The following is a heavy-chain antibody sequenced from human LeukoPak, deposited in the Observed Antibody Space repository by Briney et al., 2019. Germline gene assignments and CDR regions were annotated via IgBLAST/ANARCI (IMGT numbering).Heavy chain of an antibody. CDR1: GFTFSRHA. CDR3: ARVDETTGDAPLPFDY. V-gene: IGHV3-30-3*01. Sequence: PGQSLRLSCAASGFTFSRHAMHWVRQAPGKGLEWVAVISFDGGNMYYADSVKGRFTISRDNSKTTLYLQMDSLRAEDTAVYFCARVDETTGDAPLPFDYWGQGTLVTVSS. CDR2: ISFDGGNM. D-gene: IGHD7-27*01. J-gene: IGHJ4*02.